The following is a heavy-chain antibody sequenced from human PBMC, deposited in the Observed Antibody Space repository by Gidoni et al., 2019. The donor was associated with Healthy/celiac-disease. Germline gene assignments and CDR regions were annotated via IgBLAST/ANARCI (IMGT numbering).Heavy chain of an antibody. J-gene: IGHJ3*02. CDR1: GDSVYSNIAA. D-gene: IGHD4-17*01. V-gene: IGHV6-1*01. Sequence: QVQLPQSGPGLAKPPQTLPLTCAITGDSVYSNIAAWNWIRQSPSRGLEWLGRTYYMSKWYNDYAVSVKSRITINPDTSKNQFSLQLNSVTPEDTAVYYCARDFYSSPNYDYGDYVREPDAFDIWGQGTMVTVSS. CDR2: TYYMSKWYN. CDR3: ARDFYSSPNYDYGDYVREPDAFDI.